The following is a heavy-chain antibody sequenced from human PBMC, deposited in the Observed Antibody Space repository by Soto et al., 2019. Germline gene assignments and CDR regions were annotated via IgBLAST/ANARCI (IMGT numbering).Heavy chain of an antibody. D-gene: IGHD5-18*01. CDR1: GFSFSSSA. CDR2: IVVGSGNT. V-gene: IGHV1-58*01. CDR3: AAVDTTMVDY. Sequence: ASVKVSCKASGFSFSSSAVQWVRQARGQRLEWIGWIVVGSGNTTNAQKFHERVTFTRDMSTSTAFMELSSLTSEDTAVYYCAAVDTTMVDYRGQGTLVTVSS. J-gene: IGHJ4*02.